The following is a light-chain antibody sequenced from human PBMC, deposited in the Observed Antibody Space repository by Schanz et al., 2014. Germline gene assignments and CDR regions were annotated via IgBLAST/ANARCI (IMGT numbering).Light chain of an antibody. CDR1: QSISTW. CDR2: AAS. V-gene: IGKV1-39*01. Sequence: DIQMTQSPSTLSASVGDRVTITCRASQSISTWLAWYQQKPGKAPKVLIYAASSLQSGVPSRFSGSGSGTDFSLTISSLQPEDYATYYCQQSYSTPPVTFGGGTKVEIK. J-gene: IGKJ4*01. CDR3: QQSYSTPPVT.